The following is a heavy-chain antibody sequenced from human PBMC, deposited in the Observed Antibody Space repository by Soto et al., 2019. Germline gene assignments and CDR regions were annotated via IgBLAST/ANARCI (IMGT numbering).Heavy chain of an antibody. Sequence: SETLSLTCTVSGGSISSSSYYWGWIRQPPGKGLEWIGSIYYSGSTYYKPSLKSRVTISIDTSKNQFSLKLSSVTAADTAVYYCARVRFGELGPFDPWGQGTLVTVSS. D-gene: IGHD3-10*01. CDR1: GGSISSSSYY. J-gene: IGHJ5*02. CDR2: IYYSGST. V-gene: IGHV4-39*07. CDR3: ARVRFGELGPFDP.